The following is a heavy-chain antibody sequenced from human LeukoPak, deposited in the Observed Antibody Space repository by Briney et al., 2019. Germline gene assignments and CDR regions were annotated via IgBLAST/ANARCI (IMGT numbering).Heavy chain of an antibody. Sequence: GGSLRLSCAASRFTFSSYAMSWVRQAPGKGLEWVSAIGTSGDRTFYADSVKGRFTISRDNSKNTLYLQMNSLRAEDTAVYYCARDRPYFDYWGQGTLVTVSS. V-gene: IGHV3-23*01. CDR2: IGTSGDRT. CDR1: RFTFSSYA. J-gene: IGHJ4*02. CDR3: ARDRPYFDY.